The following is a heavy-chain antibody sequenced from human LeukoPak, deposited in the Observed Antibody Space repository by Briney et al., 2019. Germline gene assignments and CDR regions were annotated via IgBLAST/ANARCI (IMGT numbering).Heavy chain of an antibody. CDR2: IIPIFGTA. Sequence: ASVKVSCKASGGTFSSYAISWVRQAPGQGLEWMGGIIPIFGTANYAQKFQGRVTITADESTSTAYMELSRLRSDDTAVYYCARDYCSSTSCLFDYWGQGTLVTVSS. CDR3: ARDYCSSTSCLFDY. J-gene: IGHJ4*02. D-gene: IGHD2-2*01. CDR1: GGTFSSYA. V-gene: IGHV1-69*13.